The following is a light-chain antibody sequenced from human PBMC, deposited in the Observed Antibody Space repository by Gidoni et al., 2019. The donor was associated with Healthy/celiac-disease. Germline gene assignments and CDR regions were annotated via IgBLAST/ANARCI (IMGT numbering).Light chain of an antibody. CDR3: QQYYSTPWT. V-gene: IGKV4-1*01. CDR2: WAS. CDR1: QSVLYSSNNKTY. J-gene: IGKJ1*01. Sequence: DIVMNQSPDSLAVSLGERATINCKSSQSVLYSSNNKTYLAWYQQKPGQPPKLLIYWASTRESGVPYRFSGSGSGTDFTLTISSLQAEDVAVYYCQQYYSTPWTFGQGTKVEIK.